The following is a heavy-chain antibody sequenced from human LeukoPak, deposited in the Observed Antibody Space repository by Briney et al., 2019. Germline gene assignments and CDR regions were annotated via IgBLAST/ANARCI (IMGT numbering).Heavy chain of an antibody. CDR2: ISSSGSTI. D-gene: IGHD3-10*01. J-gene: IGHJ4*02. V-gene: IGHV3-48*04. Sequence: PGGSLRLPCAASGFTFSSYWMSWVRQAPGKGLEWVSYISSSGSTIYYADSVKGRFTISRDNAKNSLYLQMDSLRAEDTAVYYCARADLWFGEMPPRIWGQGTLVTVSS. CDR3: ARADLWFGEMPPRI. CDR1: GFTFSSYW.